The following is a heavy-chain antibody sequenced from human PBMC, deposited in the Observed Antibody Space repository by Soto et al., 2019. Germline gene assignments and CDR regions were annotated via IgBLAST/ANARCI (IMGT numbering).Heavy chain of an antibody. CDR1: GYSISSSNW. CDR2: IYYSGST. J-gene: IGHJ4*02. D-gene: IGHD3-22*01. V-gene: IGHV4-28*01. CDR3: ARSITDYYDSSGYYDDY. Sequence: SETLSLTCAVSGYSISSSNWWGWIRQPPGKGLEWIGYIYYSGSTYYNPSLKSRVTISVDRSKNQFSLKLSSVTAADTAVYYCARSITDYYDSSGYYDDYWGQGTLVTVSS.